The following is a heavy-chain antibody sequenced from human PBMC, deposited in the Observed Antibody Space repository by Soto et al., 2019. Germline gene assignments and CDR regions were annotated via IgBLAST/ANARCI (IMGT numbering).Heavy chain of an antibody. Sequence: PGGSLRLSCAASGFTFSSYAMSWVRQAPGKGLEWVSAISGSGGSTYYADSVQGRFSISRDNTKNTLYLQMNSLRGEDTAMYCCAKARCSTANCYVPEYWGQGTRVTV. CDR2: ISGSGGST. J-gene: IGHJ4*02. CDR3: AKARCSTANCYVPEY. V-gene: IGHV3-23*01. CDR1: GFTFSSYA. D-gene: IGHD2-2*01.